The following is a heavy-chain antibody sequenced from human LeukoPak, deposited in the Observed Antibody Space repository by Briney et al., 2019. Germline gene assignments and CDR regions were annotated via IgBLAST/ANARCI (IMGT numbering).Heavy chain of an antibody. J-gene: IGHJ4*02. CDR1: GFTFSSYG. V-gene: IGHV3-33*06. CDR2: IWYDGSNK. Sequence: PGRSLRLSCAASGFTFSSYGMHWVRQAPGKGLEWVAVIWYDGSNKYYADSVKGRFTISRDNSKNTLYLQMNSLRAEDTAVYYCAKDYCSGGSCYYFDYWGQGTLSPSPQ. D-gene: IGHD2-15*01. CDR3: AKDYCSGGSCYYFDY.